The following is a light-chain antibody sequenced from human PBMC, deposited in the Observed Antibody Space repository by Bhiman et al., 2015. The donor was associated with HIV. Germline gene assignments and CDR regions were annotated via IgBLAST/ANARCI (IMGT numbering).Light chain of an antibody. CDR3: SSYTSTSTLV. CDR2: DVT. J-gene: IGLJ3*02. CDR1: SSDIGDYNY. V-gene: IGLV2-14*03. Sequence: QPASVSGSPGQSITISCTGTSSDIGDYNYVSWYQQHPGKAPKLMIYDVTYRPSGVSNRFSGSKSGNTASLTISGLQAEDEADYYCSSYTSTSTLVFGGGTKVTVL.